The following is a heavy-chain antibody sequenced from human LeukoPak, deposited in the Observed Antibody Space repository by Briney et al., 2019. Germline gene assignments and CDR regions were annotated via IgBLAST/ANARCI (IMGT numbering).Heavy chain of an antibody. J-gene: IGHJ4*02. V-gene: IGHV3-23*01. CDR3: AKDPWPRWERRVLFDY. D-gene: IGHD4-23*01. CDR2: ISGSGGST. Sequence: PGGSLRLSCAASGFTFSSYEMNWVRQAPGKGLEWVSAISGSGGSTYYADSVKGRFTISRDNSKNTLYLQMNSLRAEDTAVYYCAKDPWPRWERRVLFDYWGQGTLVTVSS. CDR1: GFTFSSYE.